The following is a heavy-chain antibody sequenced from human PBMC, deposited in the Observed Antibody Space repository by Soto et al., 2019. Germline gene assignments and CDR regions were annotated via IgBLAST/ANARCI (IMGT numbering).Heavy chain of an antibody. CDR2: ISASGGST. Sequence: EVQLLESGGGLVQPGGSLRLSCAASGFTFNNYAMTWVRQAPGKGLEWVSGISASGGSTNYADSVKGRITISRDNSKNTLYLQMNSLRAEDTAVYYCAKAAPDDFWSAYHELFGYWGQGTLVTVSS. CDR3: AKAAPDDFWSAYHELFGY. CDR1: GFTFNNYA. D-gene: IGHD3-3*01. V-gene: IGHV3-23*01. J-gene: IGHJ4*02.